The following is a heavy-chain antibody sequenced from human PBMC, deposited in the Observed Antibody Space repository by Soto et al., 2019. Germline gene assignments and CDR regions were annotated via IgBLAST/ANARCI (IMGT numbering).Heavy chain of an antibody. Sequence: SETLSLTCTVSGGSISSGDYYWGWIRHPPGKGLEWIGYIYYSGSTYYNPSLKSRVTISVDTSKNQFSLKLSSVTAADTAVYYCARAQSTTVTWFDPWGQGTLVTVSS. CDR3: ARAQSTTVTWFDP. CDR2: IYYSGST. CDR1: GGSISSGDYY. V-gene: IGHV4-30-4*01. J-gene: IGHJ5*02. D-gene: IGHD4-4*01.